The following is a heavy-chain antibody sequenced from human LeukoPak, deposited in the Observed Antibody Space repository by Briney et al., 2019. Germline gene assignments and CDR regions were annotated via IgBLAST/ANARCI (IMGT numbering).Heavy chain of an antibody. Sequence: PGGSLRLSCAASGFTFSTYNMNWVRQAPGKGLEWVSSIGGSSSAIYYADSVKGRFTISRDNAKNSLYLQMNSLRAEDTAVYFCAREVAEAFDYWGQGTLVTVSS. J-gene: IGHJ4*02. V-gene: IGHV3-21*01. CDR3: AREVAEAFDY. D-gene: IGHD6-19*01. CDR2: IGGSSSAI. CDR1: GFTFSTYN.